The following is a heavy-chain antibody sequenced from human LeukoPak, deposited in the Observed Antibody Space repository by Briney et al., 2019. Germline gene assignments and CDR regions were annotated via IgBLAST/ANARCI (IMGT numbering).Heavy chain of an antibody. CDR2: ISSSGSTI. D-gene: IGHD4-17*01. J-gene: IGHJ4*02. Sequence: PGGSLRLSCAASGFTFSSYAMSWIRQAPGKGLEWVSYISSSGSTIYYADSVKGRFTISRDNAKNSLYLQMNSLRAEDTAVYYCASWDGDYVFYSDYWGQGTLVTVSS. V-gene: IGHV3-11*01. CDR3: ASWDGDYVFYSDY. CDR1: GFTFSSYA.